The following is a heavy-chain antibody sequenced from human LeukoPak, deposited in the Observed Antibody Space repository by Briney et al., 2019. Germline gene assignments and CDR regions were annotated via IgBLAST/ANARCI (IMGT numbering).Heavy chain of an antibody. CDR1: GFTFSSYS. J-gene: IGHJ4*02. Sequence: GGSLRLSCAASGFTFSSYSMNWVRQAPGKGLEWVSYISSSSTIYYADSVKGRFTISRDNAKNSLYLQMNSLRAEDTAVYYCARQALVGVDYWGQGILVTVSS. CDR2: ISSSSTI. D-gene: IGHD1-26*01. V-gene: IGHV3-48*04. CDR3: ARQALVGVDY.